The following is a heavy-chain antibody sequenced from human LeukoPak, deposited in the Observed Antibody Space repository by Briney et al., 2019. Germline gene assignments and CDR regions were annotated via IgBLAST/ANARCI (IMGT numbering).Heavy chain of an antibody. J-gene: IGHJ6*03. Sequence: ASVKVSCKASGYTFTSYDINWVRQATGQGLEWMGWMNPNSGNTGYAQKFQGRVTMTRNTSISTAYMELSSLRSEDTAVYYCARGDYENFIWDMDVWGKGTTVTVSS. CDR1: GYTFTSYD. CDR3: ARGDYENFIWDMDV. CDR2: MNPNSGNT. V-gene: IGHV1-8*01. D-gene: IGHD3-16*01.